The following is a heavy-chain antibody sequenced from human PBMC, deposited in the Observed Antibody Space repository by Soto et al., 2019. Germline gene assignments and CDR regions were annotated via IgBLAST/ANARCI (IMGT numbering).Heavy chain of an antibody. Sequence: SVKVSCKASGYTFTSYGISWVRQAPGQGLEWMGWISAYNGNTNYAQKLQGRVTMTTDTSTSTAYMELRSLRSDDTAVYYCARGSGGYCISTSCYGSYYYYGMDVWGQGTTVTVSS. CDR1: GYTFTSYG. V-gene: IGHV1-18*01. CDR3: ARGSGGYCISTSCYGSYYYYGMDV. CDR2: ISAYNGNT. J-gene: IGHJ6*02. D-gene: IGHD2-2*01.